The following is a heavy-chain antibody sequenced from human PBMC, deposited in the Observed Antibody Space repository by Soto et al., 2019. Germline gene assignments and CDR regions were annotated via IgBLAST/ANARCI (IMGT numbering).Heavy chain of an antibody. CDR2: IYYSGST. V-gene: IGHV4-59*01. D-gene: IGHD2-15*01. CDR1: GGSISSYY. Sequence: SETLSLTCTVSGGSISSYYWSWIRQPPGKGLEWIGYIYYSGSTNYNPSLKSRVTISVDTSKNQFSLKLSSVTAADTAVYYCARDRVAHKERWFDPWGQGTLVTVSS. J-gene: IGHJ5*02. CDR3: ARDRVAHKERWFDP.